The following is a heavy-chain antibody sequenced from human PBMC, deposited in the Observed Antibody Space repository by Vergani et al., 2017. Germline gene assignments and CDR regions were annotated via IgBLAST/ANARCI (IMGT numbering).Heavy chain of an antibody. V-gene: IGHV3-23*01. CDR3: AKVRGWFGELSSSQRYYYMDV. D-gene: IGHD3-10*01. J-gene: IGHJ6*03. CDR1: GFTFSSYA. Sequence: EVQLLESGGGLVQPGGSLRLSCAASGFTFSSYAMSWVRQAPGKGLEWVSAISGSGGSTYYADSVKGRFTISRDNSKNTLYLQMNSLRAEDTAVYYCAKVRGWFGELSSSQRYYYMDVWGK. CDR2: ISGSGGST.